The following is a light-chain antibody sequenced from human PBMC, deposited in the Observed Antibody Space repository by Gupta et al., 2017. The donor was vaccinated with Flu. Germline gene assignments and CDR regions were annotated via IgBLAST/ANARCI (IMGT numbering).Light chain of an antibody. V-gene: IGLV7-43*01. J-gene: IGLJ3*02. CDR2: HTS. CDR3: LVYWGGVWM. CDR1: TGTVTSGYY. Sequence: QTVVTQEPSLTVSPGGTVTLTCASSTGTVTSGYYPNWFQQKPGQAPRSLVYHTSYKHSWNPARFAGSLLGGKAALTVSCAQPEDEADYYCLVYWGGVWMFSAGTKLTVL.